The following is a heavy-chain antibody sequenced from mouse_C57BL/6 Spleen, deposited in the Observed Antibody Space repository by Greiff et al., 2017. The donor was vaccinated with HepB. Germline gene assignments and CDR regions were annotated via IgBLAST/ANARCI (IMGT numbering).Heavy chain of an antibody. V-gene: IGHV1-22*01. CDR1: GYTFTDYN. J-gene: IGHJ2*01. Sequence: VQLQQSGPELVKPGASVKMSCKASGYTFTDYNMHWVKQSPGKSLEWIGSINPNNGGTSYNQKFKGKATLTVNKSSSTAYMGRRSLTSEDSAVYYWARSPYYYGSSPYYFDYWGQGTTLTVSS. CDR2: INPNNGGT. D-gene: IGHD1-1*01. CDR3: ARSPYYYGSSPYYFDY.